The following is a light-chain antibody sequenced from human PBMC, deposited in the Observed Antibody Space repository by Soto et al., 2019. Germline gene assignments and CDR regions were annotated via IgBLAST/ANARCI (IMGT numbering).Light chain of an antibody. CDR2: GAS. CDR3: QQYNNWPFT. CDR1: QSISSN. J-gene: IGKJ3*01. Sequence: EIVMTQSPATLSVSPGERATLSCRASQSISSNLAWYQQKPGQAPRLLIYGASTRATGIPATFSGSGSGTEFTLTISRLQSEDFAVYYGQQYNNWPFTFGPGTKVDIK. V-gene: IGKV3-15*01.